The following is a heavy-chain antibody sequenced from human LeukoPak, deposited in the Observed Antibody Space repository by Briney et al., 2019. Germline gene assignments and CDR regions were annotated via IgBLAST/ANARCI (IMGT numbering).Heavy chain of an antibody. J-gene: IGHJ3*02. Sequence: GGSPRLSCAASGFTFSNYGMQWVRQAPGKGLEWVAFIRYDGSIKHYADSVKGRFTISRDNAKNSLYLQMNGLRAEDTAVYYCARGGDAFDIWGQGTMVTVSS. CDR2: IRYDGSIK. CDR1: GFTFSNYG. V-gene: IGHV3-30*02. CDR3: ARGGDAFDI.